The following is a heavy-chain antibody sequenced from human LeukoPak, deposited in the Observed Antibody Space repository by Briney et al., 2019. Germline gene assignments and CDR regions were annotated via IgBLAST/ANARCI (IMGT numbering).Heavy chain of an antibody. CDR1: GGSFSGYY. CDR3: ARLVSRIAVARKGLDY. J-gene: IGHJ4*02. Sequence: SETLSLTCAVYGGSFSGYYWSWIRQPPGKGLEWIGEINHSGSTNYNPSLKSRVTISVDTSKNQFSLKLSSVTAADTAVYYCARLVSRIAVARKGLDYWGQGTLVTVSS. CDR2: INHSGST. V-gene: IGHV4-34*01. D-gene: IGHD6-19*01.